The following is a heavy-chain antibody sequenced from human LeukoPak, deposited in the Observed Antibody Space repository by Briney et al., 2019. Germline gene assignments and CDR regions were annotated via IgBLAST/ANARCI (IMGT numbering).Heavy chain of an antibody. D-gene: IGHD3/OR15-3a*01. CDR1: GFTFIDAW. CDR3: AWDWTYYFDLAV. Sequence: GGSLTLSCQGTGFTFIDAWMNWVRPAPGKGLAWVGRMKSRGSGETTDYAVPVKGRFAISRYDSKNTLFLQMSSLQAEDTAVYYCAWDWTYYFDLAVWGEGNTVTVSS. J-gene: IGHJ6*01. CDR2: MKSRGSGETT. V-gene: IGHV3-15*01.